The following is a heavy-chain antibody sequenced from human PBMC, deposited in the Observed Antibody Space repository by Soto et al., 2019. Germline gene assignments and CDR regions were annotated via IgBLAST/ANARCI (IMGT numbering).Heavy chain of an antibody. Sequence: GSLRLSCAASGFTFSSYWMSWVRQAPGKGLEWVANIKQDGSEKYYVDSVKGRFTISRDNAKNSLYLQMNSLRAEDTAVYYCARDEFIAAAGTYYYYMDVWGKGTTVTVSS. CDR3: ARDEFIAAAGTYYYYMDV. V-gene: IGHV3-7*01. CDR1: GFTFSSYW. J-gene: IGHJ6*03. CDR2: IKQDGSEK. D-gene: IGHD6-13*01.